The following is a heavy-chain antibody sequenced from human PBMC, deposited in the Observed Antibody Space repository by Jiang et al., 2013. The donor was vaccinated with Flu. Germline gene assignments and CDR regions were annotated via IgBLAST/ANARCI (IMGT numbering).Heavy chain of an antibody. J-gene: IGHJ4*02. V-gene: IGHV5-51*01. Sequence: TNYWIAWARQMPGKGLEWMGIIYPGDSDSKYSPSFRGHVTMSVDKSINTAYLQWSSLKASDTAIYYCARQFSAKLIGAGDYYFDYWGQGTLVTVPS. CDR3: ARQFSAKLIGAGDYYFDY. D-gene: IGHD3-10*01. CDR2: IYPGDSDS. CDR1: TNYW.